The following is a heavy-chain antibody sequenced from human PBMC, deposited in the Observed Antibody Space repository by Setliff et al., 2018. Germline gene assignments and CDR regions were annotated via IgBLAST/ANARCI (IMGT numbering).Heavy chain of an antibody. Sequence: SETLSLTCTVSDDSFTSSRYYWGWIRQAPGSGLEWIGSISYSGTPYYNASVESRVTISTHTSRNQFSLELRSVTVADTATYYCVRPGGTTVVARHFDYWGSGILVTVS. CDR1: DDSFTSSRYY. D-gene: IGHD2-15*01. V-gene: IGHV4-39*01. CDR2: ISYSGTP. CDR3: VRPGGTTVVARHFDY. J-gene: IGHJ4*01.